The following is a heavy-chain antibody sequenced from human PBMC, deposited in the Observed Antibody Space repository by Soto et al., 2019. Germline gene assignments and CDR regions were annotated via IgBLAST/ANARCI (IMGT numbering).Heavy chain of an antibody. Sequence: GSLRLSCAASGFIFSTYSMNWVRQAPGKGLEWVSSISSSSTYIYYADSMKGRFTISRDNAKNSLYLQMNSLRAEDTAVYYCARPLGTTLTTGAYVFQHWGQGTLVPVSS. CDR1: GFIFSTYS. CDR2: ISSSSTYI. D-gene: IGHD4-17*01. J-gene: IGHJ1*01. CDR3: ARPLGTTLTTGAYVFQH. V-gene: IGHV3-21*01.